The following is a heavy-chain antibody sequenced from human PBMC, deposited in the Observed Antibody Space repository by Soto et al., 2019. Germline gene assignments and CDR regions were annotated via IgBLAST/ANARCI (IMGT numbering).Heavy chain of an antibody. D-gene: IGHD6-13*01. CDR3: GRGGPAAGFDS. Sequence: ASVKVSCKASGYTFISNDINWMRQAAGQGLEWMGWMTPSSGNTGYDQKFQGRVTMTRNTSISTAYLELSSLRSDDTAVYYCGRGGPAAGFDSWGQGTLVTVSS. V-gene: IGHV1-8*01. CDR1: GYTFISND. CDR2: MTPSSGNT. J-gene: IGHJ4*02.